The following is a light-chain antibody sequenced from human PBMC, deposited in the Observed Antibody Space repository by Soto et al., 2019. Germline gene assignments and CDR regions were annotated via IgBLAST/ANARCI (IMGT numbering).Light chain of an antibody. CDR3: CSYAGSYTYV. CDR1: SSDVGGYNY. Sequence: QSALTQPRSVSGSPGQSVTISCTGTSSDVGGYNYVSWYQHHPGKAPKLMIYDVSKRPSGVPDRFSGSKSGNTASLPISGLQAEDEADYYCCSYAGSYTYVFGTGTKLPVL. CDR2: DVS. J-gene: IGLJ1*01. V-gene: IGLV2-11*01.